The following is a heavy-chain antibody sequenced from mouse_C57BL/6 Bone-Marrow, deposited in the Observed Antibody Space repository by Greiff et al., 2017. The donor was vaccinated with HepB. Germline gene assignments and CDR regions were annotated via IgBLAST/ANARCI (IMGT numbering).Heavy chain of an antibody. CDR3: ARWKIYYGSRDWYFDV. CDR1: GFTFSDYG. D-gene: IGHD1-1*01. V-gene: IGHV5-17*01. Sequence: EVKVEESGGGLVKPGGSLKLSCAASGFTFSDYGMHWVRQAPEKGLEWVAYISSGSSTIYYADTVKGRFTISRDNAKNTLFLQMTSLRSEDTAMYYCARWKIYYGSRDWYFDVWGTGTTVTVSS. CDR2: ISSGSSTI. J-gene: IGHJ1*03.